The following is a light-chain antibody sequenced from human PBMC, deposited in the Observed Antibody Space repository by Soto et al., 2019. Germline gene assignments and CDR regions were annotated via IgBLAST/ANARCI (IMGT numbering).Light chain of an antibody. CDR3: QQRTT. CDR1: QSVSSSY. J-gene: IGKJ1*01. V-gene: IGKV3-11*01. CDR2: DAS. Sequence: EIVLTQSPGTLSLSPGERATLSCRASQSVSSSYLAWYQQRPGQAPRLLIYDASNRATGIPARFSGSGSGTDFTLTISSLEPEDFAVYYCQQRTTFGQGTKV.